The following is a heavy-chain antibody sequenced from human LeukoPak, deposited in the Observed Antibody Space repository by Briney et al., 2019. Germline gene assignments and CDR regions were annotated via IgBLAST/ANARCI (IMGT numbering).Heavy chain of an antibody. J-gene: IGHJ3*02. CDR1: TGYY. CDR3: AREGRAGSSGWFGAFDI. CDR2: IHPNSGAS. Sequence: ASVKVSCKTSTGYYMHGVRQAPGQGLEYMGWIHPNSGASKSVPKFQGRVTLTRDTSINTDYVELSSLTSDDTAMYYCAREGRAGSSGWFGAFDIWGQGTMVIVSS. D-gene: IGHD6-13*01. V-gene: IGHV1-2*02.